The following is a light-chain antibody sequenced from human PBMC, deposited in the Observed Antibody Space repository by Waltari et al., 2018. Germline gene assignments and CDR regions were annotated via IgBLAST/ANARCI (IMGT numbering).Light chain of an antibody. CDR1: SSDVVGYNY. CDR2: DVN. Sequence: QSALTQPRSVSGSPGQSVTISCTGTSSDVVGYNYVTWYQQHPGKAPQLMIYDVNRRRSGVPDRFSGSKSGNTASLTISGLQAEDEADYYCCSYAGSALRVFGGGTKLTVL. V-gene: IGLV2-11*01. J-gene: IGLJ3*02. CDR3: CSYAGSALRV.